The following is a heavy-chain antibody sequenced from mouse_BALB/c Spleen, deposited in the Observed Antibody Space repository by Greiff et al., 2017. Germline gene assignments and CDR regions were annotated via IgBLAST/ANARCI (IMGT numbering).Heavy chain of an antibody. J-gene: IGHJ4*01. V-gene: IGHV2-2*02. CDR3: ARKGAYYGYYYAMDH. CDR1: GFSLTSYG. Sequence: QVQLKESGPGLVQPSQSLSITCTVSGFSLTSYGVHWVRQSPGKGLEWLGVIWSGGSTDYNAAFISRLSISKDNSKSQVFFKMNSLQANDTAIYYCARKGAYYGYYYAMDHWGQGTSVTVSS. D-gene: IGHD2-10*01. CDR2: IWSGGST.